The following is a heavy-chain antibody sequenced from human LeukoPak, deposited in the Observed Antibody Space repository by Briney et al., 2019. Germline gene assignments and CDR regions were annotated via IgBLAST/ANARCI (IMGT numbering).Heavy chain of an antibody. Sequence: KPSETLSLTCTVSGVSISSSNYYWGWIRQPPGKGLEWIGSIYYTGSAYYNPSLKSRVTISVDTSKNQFSLKLTSVTAADTAVYYCARAIGKSEGYWGQGTLVTVSS. CDR2: IYYTGSA. V-gene: IGHV4-39*01. D-gene: IGHD4-23*01. CDR1: GVSISSSNYY. J-gene: IGHJ4*02. CDR3: ARAIGKSEGY.